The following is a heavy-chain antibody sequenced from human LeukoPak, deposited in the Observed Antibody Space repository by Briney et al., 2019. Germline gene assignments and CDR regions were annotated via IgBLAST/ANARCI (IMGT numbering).Heavy chain of an antibody. J-gene: IGHJ4*02. V-gene: IGHV4-39*01. CDR1: GGSISSSSYY. D-gene: IGHD6-13*01. CDR2: IYYSGST. CDR3: ARHRGNIAATDF. Sequence: SETLSLTCTVSGGSISSSSYYWGWIRQPPGKGLEWIGSIYYSGSTYYNPSLKSRVTISVDTSKNQFSLKLSSVTAADTAVYYCARHRGNIAATDFRGQGTLVTVSS.